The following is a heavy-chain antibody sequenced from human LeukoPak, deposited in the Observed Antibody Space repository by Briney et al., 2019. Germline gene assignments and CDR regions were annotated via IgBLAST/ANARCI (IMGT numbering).Heavy chain of an antibody. CDR2: IYYSGST. V-gene: IGHV4-39*01. Sequence: SETLSLTCTVSGGSISSSSYYWGWIRQPPGKGLEWIGSIYYSGSTYYNPSLKSRVTTSVDTSKNQFSLKLSSVTAADTAVYYCARRNYYYGMDVWGQGTTVTVSS. CDR1: GGSISSSSYY. J-gene: IGHJ6*02. CDR3: ARRNYYYGMDV.